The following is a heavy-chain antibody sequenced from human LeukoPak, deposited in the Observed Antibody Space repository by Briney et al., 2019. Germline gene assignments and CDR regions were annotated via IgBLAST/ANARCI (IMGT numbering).Heavy chain of an antibody. CDR1: GGSISSGGYY. Sequence: PSETLSLTCTVSGGSISSGGYYWCWNRQHPGKGLEWIGYIYYSGSTYYNPSLKSRVTISVDTSKNQFSLKLSSVTAADTAVYYCARVAPYRQFDYWGQGTLVTVSS. J-gene: IGHJ4*02. V-gene: IGHV4-31*03. CDR2: IYYSGST. CDR3: ARVAPYRQFDY.